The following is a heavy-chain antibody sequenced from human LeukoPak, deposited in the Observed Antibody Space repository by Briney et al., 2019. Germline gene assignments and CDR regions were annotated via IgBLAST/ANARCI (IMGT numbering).Heavy chain of an antibody. CDR2: ISSASNTI. Sequence: GGSLRLSCAASGFTFSSYSMNWVRQAPGKGLEWVSYISSASNTIYYADSVKGRFTISRDNAKNSLYLQTNSLRAEDTAMYYCARGGWFGDYNWFDPWGQGTLVTVSS. CDR1: GFTFSSYS. D-gene: IGHD3-10*01. CDR3: ARGGWFGDYNWFDP. J-gene: IGHJ5*02. V-gene: IGHV3-48*01.